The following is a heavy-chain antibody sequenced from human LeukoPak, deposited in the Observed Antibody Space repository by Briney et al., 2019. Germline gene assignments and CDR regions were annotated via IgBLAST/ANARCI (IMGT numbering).Heavy chain of an antibody. J-gene: IGHJ4*02. CDR3: AKVPDIVVVPATYYFDY. D-gene: IGHD2-2*01. Sequence: TGGSLRLSCAASGFTFSSYAMSWVRQAPGKGLEWVSAISGSGGSTYYADSVKGRFTISRDNSKNTLYLQMNSLRAEDTAVYYCAKVPDIVVVPATYYFDYWGQGTLVTVSS. CDR1: GFTFSSYA. V-gene: IGHV3-23*01. CDR2: ISGSGGST.